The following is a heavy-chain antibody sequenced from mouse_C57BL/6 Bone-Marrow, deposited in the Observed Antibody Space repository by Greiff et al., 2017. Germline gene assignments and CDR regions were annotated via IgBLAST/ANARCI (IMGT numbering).Heavy chain of an antibody. CDR3: ARSGDGYYVAHMDY. V-gene: IGHV1-69*01. Sequence: QVQLQQPVAELVMPGASVKLSCKASGYTFTSYWMHWVKQRPGQGLEWIGVIDPSASYTTSNQKFKGKYPLTVDKSYSTAYMRLSSLTSEDSAVYYCARSGDGYYVAHMDYWGQGTSVTVSS. J-gene: IGHJ4*01. D-gene: IGHD2-3*01. CDR2: IDPSASYT. CDR1: GYTFTSYW.